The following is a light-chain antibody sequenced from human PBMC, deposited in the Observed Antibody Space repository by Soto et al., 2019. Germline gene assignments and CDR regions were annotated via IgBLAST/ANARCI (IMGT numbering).Light chain of an antibody. CDR3: EAWDDSLSGHV. J-gene: IGLJ1*01. V-gene: IGLV1-47*01. CDR1: RSNIGNNY. Sequence: QSVLTQPPSASGTPGQTVTISCSGSRSNIGNNYVCWYQQLPGAAPKLLIYRNTQRPSGVPDRFSGSKSGTAASLAISGLRSEDEADYFCEAWDDSLSGHVFGTGTQ. CDR2: RNT.